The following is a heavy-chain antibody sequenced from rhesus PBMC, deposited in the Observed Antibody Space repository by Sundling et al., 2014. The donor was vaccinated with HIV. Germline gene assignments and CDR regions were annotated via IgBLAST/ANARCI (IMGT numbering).Heavy chain of an antibody. J-gene: IGHJ4*01. V-gene: IGHV3S42*01. CDR1: GFTFSDYG. D-gene: IGHD3-3*01. Sequence: EVQLVETGGGLVQPGGSLKLSCAASGFTFSDYGMSWVRQAPGKGLEWVSAINSGGGSTYYADSVKGRFTISRDNSKNTLSLQMNSLRAEDTAVYYCANLGLDWLSGSWGQGVLVTVSS. CDR2: INSGGGST. CDR3: ANLGLDWLSGS.